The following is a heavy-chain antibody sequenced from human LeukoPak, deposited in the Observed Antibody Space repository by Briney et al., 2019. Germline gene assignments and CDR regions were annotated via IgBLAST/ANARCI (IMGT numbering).Heavy chain of an antibody. CDR2: IDPSGGST. J-gene: IGHJ4*02. D-gene: IGHD6-19*01. V-gene: IGHV1-46*01. CDR1: GYTFTSYY. Sequence: ASVTGSCTASGYTFTSYYMHWVRQAPGQGPEWMGIIDPSGGSTSYAQKFQGRVTMTRDTSTSTVYMEVSSLISEDTAVYYCARAKSLYSSGFDYWGQGTLVTVSS. CDR3: ARAKSLYSSGFDY.